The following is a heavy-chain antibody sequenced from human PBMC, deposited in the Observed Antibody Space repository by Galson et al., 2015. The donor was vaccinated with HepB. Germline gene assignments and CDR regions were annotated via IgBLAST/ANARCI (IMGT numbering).Heavy chain of an antibody. V-gene: IGHV5-51*01. CDR1: GYSFSNYW. CDR2: IYPGDSDI. Sequence: QSGAEVKKPGESLRISCQGSGYSFSNYWIGWVRQMPGKGLEWMGGIYPGDSDIRYSPSFQGQVTISADKSINTAYLQWSSLKASDTAMYYCARGILVVVTSHDAFDIWGQGTMVTVSS. D-gene: IGHD3-22*01. CDR3: ARGILVVVTSHDAFDI. J-gene: IGHJ3*02.